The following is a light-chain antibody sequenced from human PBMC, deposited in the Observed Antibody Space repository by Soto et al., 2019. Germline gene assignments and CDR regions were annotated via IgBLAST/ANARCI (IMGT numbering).Light chain of an antibody. Sequence: EIVLTQSPGTLSLSPGERATLSCRASQSVSSSYLAWYQQKPGQAPRLLIYGASSRATGIPDRFSGSGSGTDFTLTISRLEPEDVAVYYCQQYGSSLGITFGQGTRLEIK. CDR2: GAS. J-gene: IGKJ5*01. CDR3: QQYGSSLGIT. CDR1: QSVSSSY. V-gene: IGKV3-20*01.